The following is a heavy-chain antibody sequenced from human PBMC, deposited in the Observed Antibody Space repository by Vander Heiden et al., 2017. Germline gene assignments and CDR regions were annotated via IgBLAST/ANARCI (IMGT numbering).Heavy chain of an antibody. CDR3: ARVLRYDSSGYFDY. Sequence: QVQLVQSGAEVKKPGSSVKVSCKAPGGTFSSYAISWVRQAPGQGLEWMGGIIPILGTANYAQKFQGRVTITADESTSTAYMELSSLRSEDTAVYYCARVLRYDSSGYFDYWGQGTLVTVSS. D-gene: IGHD3-22*01. J-gene: IGHJ4*02. V-gene: IGHV1-69*01. CDR2: IIPILGTA. CDR1: GGTFSSYA.